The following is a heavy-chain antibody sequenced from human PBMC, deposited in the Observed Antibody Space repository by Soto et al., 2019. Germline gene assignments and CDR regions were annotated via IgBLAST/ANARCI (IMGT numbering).Heavy chain of an antibody. CDR1: GFIFSNFG. V-gene: IGHV3-33*01. Sequence: GSLRLSCVASGFIFSNFGMHWVRQAPGKGLEWVAVISSDEKIKQYADSVRGRFAISRDNSKNTLYLQMTSLRAEGTAIYYCARGLRSVLDYWGQGTLVTVSS. D-gene: IGHD6-6*01. CDR3: ARGLRSVLDY. CDR2: ISSDEKIK. J-gene: IGHJ4*02.